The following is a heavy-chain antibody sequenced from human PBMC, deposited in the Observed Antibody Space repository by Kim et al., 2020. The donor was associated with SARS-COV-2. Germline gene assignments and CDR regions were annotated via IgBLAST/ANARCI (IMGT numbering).Heavy chain of an antibody. D-gene: IGHD2-15*01. J-gene: IGHJ6*02. CDR1: GGSISSYY. CDR3: ARAPVCSGGSCYSVYYYGMDV. V-gene: IGHV4-59*13. CDR2: IYYSGST. Sequence: SETLSLTCTVSGGSISSYYWSWIRQPPGKGLEWIGYIYYSGSTNYNPSLKSRVTISVDTSKNQFSLKLSSVTAADTAVYYCARAPVCSGGSCYSVYYYGMDVWGQGTTVTVSS.